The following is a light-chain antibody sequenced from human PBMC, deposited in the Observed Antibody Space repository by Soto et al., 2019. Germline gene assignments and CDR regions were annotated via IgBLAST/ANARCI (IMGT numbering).Light chain of an antibody. Sequence: IQTTRSPSTWSASVGDRVTITCRARQSVRTWLDWYQQKPGKAPKLLIYDVSSVESGVPSRFSGSGFGTEFTLTISSLQPDDFATYYCQQYSLSWTFGQGTKVDIK. CDR1: QSVRTW. J-gene: IGKJ1*01. CDR2: DVS. CDR3: QQYSLSWT. V-gene: IGKV1-5*01.